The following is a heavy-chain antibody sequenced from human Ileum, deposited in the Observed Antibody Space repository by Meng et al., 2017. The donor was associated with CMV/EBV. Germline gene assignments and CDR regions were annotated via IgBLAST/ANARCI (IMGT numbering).Heavy chain of an antibody. V-gene: IGHV1-2*02. J-gene: IGHJ6*02. D-gene: IGHD2-21*02. CDR2: INRNSGGT. CDR1: AYTFTGYY. CDR3: ARVESGDDFDYYHHGMDV. Sequence: ASVKVSCKASAYTFTGYYMHWVRQAPGQGREWRGWINRNSGGTNYAQKFQGRVTMTSDKSTTTAHIEFSTLRSDDTAVYYCARVESGDDFDYYHHGMDVWGQGTTVTVSS.